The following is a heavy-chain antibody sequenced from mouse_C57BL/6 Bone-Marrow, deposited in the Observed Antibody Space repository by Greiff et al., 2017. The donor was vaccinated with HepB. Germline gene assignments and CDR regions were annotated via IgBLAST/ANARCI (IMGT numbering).Heavy chain of an antibody. CDR3: ARPDYYGSSSWFAY. D-gene: IGHD1-1*01. J-gene: IGHJ3*01. CDR1: GYSFTDYN. CDR2: IKPNYGTT. Sequence: VQLKESGPELVKPGASVKISCKASGYSFTDYNMNWVKQSNGKSLEWIGVIKPNYGTTSYNQKFKGKATLTVDQSSSTAYMQLNSLTSEDSAVYYCARPDYYGSSSWFAYWGQGTLVTVSA. V-gene: IGHV1-39*01.